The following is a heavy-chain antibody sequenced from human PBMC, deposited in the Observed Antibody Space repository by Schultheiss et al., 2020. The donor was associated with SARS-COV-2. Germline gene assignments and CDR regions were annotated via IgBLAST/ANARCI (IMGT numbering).Heavy chain of an antibody. CDR1: GFTFSSYG. Sequence: GGSLRLSCAASGFTFSSYGMHWVRQAPGKGLEWVAVIWYDGSNKYYADSVKGRFTISRDNSKNTLYLQMNSLRAEDTAVYYCAKRPLIAAPYYFDYWGQGTLVTVSS. V-gene: IGHV3-33*06. D-gene: IGHD6-13*01. CDR3: AKRPLIAAPYYFDY. J-gene: IGHJ4*02. CDR2: IWYDGSNK.